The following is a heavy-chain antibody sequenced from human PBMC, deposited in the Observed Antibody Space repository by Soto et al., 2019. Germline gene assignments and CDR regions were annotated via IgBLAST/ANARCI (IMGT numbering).Heavy chain of an antibody. V-gene: IGHV3-74*01. D-gene: IGHD2-21*01. Sequence: GSLRLSCAASGLSLSSYWMHWVRQVPGEGLVWVSRINTDGSAANYADSVKGRFTVSRDNAKNTQYLQMNSLRAEDTAVYYCARDGEGYWGQGTLVTVSS. CDR3: ARDGEGY. J-gene: IGHJ4*02. CDR2: INTDGSAA. CDR1: GLSLSSYW.